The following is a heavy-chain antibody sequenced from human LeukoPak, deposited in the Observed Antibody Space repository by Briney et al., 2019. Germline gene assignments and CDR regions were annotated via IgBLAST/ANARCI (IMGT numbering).Heavy chain of an antibody. CDR2: INPSSGGT. V-gene: IGHV1-46*01. CDR3: ARVVVRGVYYMDV. Sequence: ASVKVSCKASGYTFTTYHIHCVRQAPGQGLEWMGIINPSSGGTTYAQKFQGRVTMTRDTSTSTLYMELSSLRSEDTAVYYCARVVVRGVYYMDVWGKGTTVTVSS. J-gene: IGHJ6*03. D-gene: IGHD3-10*01. CDR1: GYTFTTYH.